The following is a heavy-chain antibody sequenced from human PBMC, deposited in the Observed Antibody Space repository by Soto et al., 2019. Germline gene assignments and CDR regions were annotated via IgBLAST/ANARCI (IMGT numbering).Heavy chain of an antibody. V-gene: IGHV3-72*01. CDR2: IRNKPNSYTT. J-gene: IGHJ6*02. CDR1: GFTFSDHY. Sequence: EVQLVESGGGLVQPGGSLRLSCAASGFTFSDHYMDWVRQAPGKGLEWVARIRNKPNSYTTEYAASVKGRFIISRDDSENSLYLQINTLKTEDTAVYHCGRADGDYGLDVWGQGTTVTVYS. CDR3: GRADGDYGLDV.